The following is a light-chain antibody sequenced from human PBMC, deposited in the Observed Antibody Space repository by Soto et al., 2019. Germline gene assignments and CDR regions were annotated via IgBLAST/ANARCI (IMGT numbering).Light chain of an antibody. CDR2: KVS. Sequence: VVMTQSPLSLPVTLGQPASISCRSSQRLVFSDGNTYLNWFQQRPGQSPRRLIYKVSIRDSGVPDRFSGSXSGTDFTLKIXRVXXXXVXVYYCMQGTQWPWTFGQGTKVEIK. V-gene: IGKV2-30*01. CDR1: QRLVFSDGNTY. CDR3: MQGTQWPWT. J-gene: IGKJ1*01.